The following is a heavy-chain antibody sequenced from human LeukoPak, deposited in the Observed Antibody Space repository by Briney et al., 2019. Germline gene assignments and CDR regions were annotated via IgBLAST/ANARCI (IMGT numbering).Heavy chain of an antibody. CDR3: ARGGPAAGRFDY. D-gene: IGHD1-1*01. Sequence: GGSLRLSCAASGFTFSSNYMSWVREAPGKGVEWVSVIYSGGSTYYADSVKGRFTISRDNSKNTLYLQMNSLRAEDTAVYYCARGGPAAGRFDYWGQGTLVTVSS. V-gene: IGHV3-66*01. CDR1: GFTFSSNY. J-gene: IGHJ4*02. CDR2: IYSGGST.